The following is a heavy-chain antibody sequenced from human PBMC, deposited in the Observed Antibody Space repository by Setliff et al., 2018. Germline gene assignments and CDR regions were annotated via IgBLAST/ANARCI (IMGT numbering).Heavy chain of an antibody. CDR3: ARDIVPSY. V-gene: IGHV3-74*01. D-gene: IGHD3-16*02. CDR1: GLTFTSHW. Sequence: GGSLRLSCAASGLTFTSHWMHWVRQAPGKGLVWVSRINIDGSYTSYADSVKGRFTISRDNAKNTLFLQMNSLRAEDTAVYYCARDIVPSYWGQGTLVTVSS. CDR2: INIDGSYT. J-gene: IGHJ4*02.